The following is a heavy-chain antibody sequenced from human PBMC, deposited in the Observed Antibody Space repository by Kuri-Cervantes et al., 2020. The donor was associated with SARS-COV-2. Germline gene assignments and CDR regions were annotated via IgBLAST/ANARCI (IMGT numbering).Heavy chain of an antibody. CDR3: ARIPQQLDAAPFDY. J-gene: IGHJ4*02. V-gene: IGHV4-34*01. CDR2: INHSGST. D-gene: IGHD6-13*01. Sequence: SETLSLTCAVYGGSFSGYYWSWIRQPPGKGLEWIGEINHSGSTNYNPSLKSRVTISVDTSKTQFSLKLSSVTAADTAVYYCARIPQQLDAAPFDYWGQGTLVTVSS. CDR1: GGSFSGYY.